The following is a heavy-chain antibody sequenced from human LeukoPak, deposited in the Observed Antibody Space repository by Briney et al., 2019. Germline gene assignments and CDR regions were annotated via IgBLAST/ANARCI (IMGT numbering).Heavy chain of an antibody. CDR1: GGSISSHY. CDR3: ARAPTYYYDSSGYYSDNWFDP. D-gene: IGHD3-22*01. J-gene: IGHJ5*02. Sequence: SETLSLTCTVSGGSISSHYWSWIRQPPGKGLEWIGYIYYSGSTNYNPSLKSRVTISVDTSKNQFSLKLSSVTAADTAVYYCARAPTYYYDSSGYYSDNWFDPWGQGTLVTVSS. V-gene: IGHV4-59*11. CDR2: IYYSGST.